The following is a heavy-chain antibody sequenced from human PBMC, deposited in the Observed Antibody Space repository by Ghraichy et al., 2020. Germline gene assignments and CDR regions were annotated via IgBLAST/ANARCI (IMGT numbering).Heavy chain of an antibody. V-gene: IGHV1-18*01. CDR3: ARKVNYYDSSGYMQWWFDP. D-gene: IGHD3-22*01. CDR2: ISAYNGNT. J-gene: IGHJ5*02. Sequence: MGLISAYNGNTNYAQKLQGRVTMTPDTSTSTAYMELRSLRSDDTAVYYCARKVNYYDSSGYMQWWFDPWGQVTLDTVSS.